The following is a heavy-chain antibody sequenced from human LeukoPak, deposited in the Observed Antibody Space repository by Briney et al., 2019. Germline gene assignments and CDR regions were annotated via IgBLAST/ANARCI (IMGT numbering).Heavy chain of an antibody. V-gene: IGHV6-1*01. CDR2: DNDNSTWYH. J-gene: IGHJ3*01. D-gene: IGHD1-1*01. CDR3: ARINWDDAFDC. Sequence: SRALPQTCAICGDSDFRSTAVWNWLRQSPSRGLEWLGEDNDNSTWYHYYAVSVTGPIIITPDTSKNQFPLQLNSVTPDDTAVYFCARINWDDAFDCWGQGTMVTVSS. CDR1: GDSDFRSTAV.